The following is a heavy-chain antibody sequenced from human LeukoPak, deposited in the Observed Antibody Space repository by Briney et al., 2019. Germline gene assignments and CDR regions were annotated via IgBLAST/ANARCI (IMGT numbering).Heavy chain of an antibody. CDR2: IIPIFGTA. CDR1: GGTFSSYA. V-gene: IGHV1-69*13. CDR3: ASLLAPGDPKIFDY. J-gene: IGHJ4*02. D-gene: IGHD7-27*01. Sequence: ASVKVSSKASGGTFSSYAISWVRQAPGQGLEWMGGIIPIFGTANYAQKFQGRVTITADESTSTAYMELSSLRSEDTAVYYCASLLAPGDPKIFDYWGQGTLVTVSS.